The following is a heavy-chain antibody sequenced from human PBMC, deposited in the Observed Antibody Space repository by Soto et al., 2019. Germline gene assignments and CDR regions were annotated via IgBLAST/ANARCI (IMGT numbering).Heavy chain of an antibody. CDR3: VREDRAVADPGGDY. CDR1: GFTFSDIG. CDR2: IWYDGSNK. V-gene: IGHV3-33*01. J-gene: IGHJ4*02. Sequence: QVQLVESGGGVVQPGRSLRLSCAASGFTFSDIGMHWVRQAPGKGLEWVAVIWYDGSNKYYGDSVKGRFTISRDNSKNMLYLQMNRLRAEDTAVYYCVREDRAVADPGGDYWGQGTPVTVSS. D-gene: IGHD6-19*01.